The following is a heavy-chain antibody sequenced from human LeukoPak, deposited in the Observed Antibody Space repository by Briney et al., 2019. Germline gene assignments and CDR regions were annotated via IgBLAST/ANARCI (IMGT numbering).Heavy chain of an antibody. V-gene: IGHV4-59*01. CDR3: ARGGRYFDWLLPYYFDC. CDR1: GGSISSYY. Sequence: SETLSLTCTVSGGSISSYYWSWIRQPPGKGLQWIGYIYYSGSTNYNPSLKSRVTISVDTSKNQFSLKLSSVTAADTAVYYCARGGRYFDWLLPYYFDCWGQGTLVTVST. J-gene: IGHJ4*02. CDR2: IYYSGST. D-gene: IGHD3-9*01.